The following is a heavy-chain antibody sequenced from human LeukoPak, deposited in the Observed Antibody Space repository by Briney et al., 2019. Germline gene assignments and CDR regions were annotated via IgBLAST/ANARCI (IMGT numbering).Heavy chain of an antibody. CDR3: VRQYSYDSSGYYPWDY. D-gene: IGHD3-22*01. Sequence: GGSLRLSCAASGFTFSSYWMHWVRHAPGKGLVWVSRINSDGSSTTYADSVKGRFTISRDNAKNTLYLQMNSLRAEDTAMYYCVRQYSYDSSGYYPWDYWGQGTLVTVSS. CDR2: INSDGSST. V-gene: IGHV3-74*01. CDR1: GFTFSSYW. J-gene: IGHJ4*02.